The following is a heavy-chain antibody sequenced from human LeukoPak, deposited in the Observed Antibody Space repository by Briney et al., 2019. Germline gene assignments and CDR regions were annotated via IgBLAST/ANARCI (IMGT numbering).Heavy chain of an antibody. CDR3: ARSDYGDYIGY. CDR1: GYTFTSYY. Sequence: ASVKVSCKASGYTFTSYYMHWVRQAPGQGLEWMGIINPSGGSTSYAQRFQGRVTMTRDTSTSTVYMELSSLRSDDTAVYYCARSDYGDYIGYWGQGTLVTVSS. V-gene: IGHV1-46*01. D-gene: IGHD4-17*01. J-gene: IGHJ4*02. CDR2: INPSGGST.